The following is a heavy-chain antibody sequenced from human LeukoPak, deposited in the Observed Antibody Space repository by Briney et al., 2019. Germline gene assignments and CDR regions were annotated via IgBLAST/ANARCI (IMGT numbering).Heavy chain of an antibody. V-gene: IGHV4-59*01. D-gene: IGHD6-13*01. CDR1: GGSISGYY. Sequence: SETLSLTCTVSGGSISGYYWSWIRQPPGKGLEWIGYIYYSGSTNYNPSLKSRVTISVDTSKNQFSLKLSSVTAADTAVYYCARGIGASSSWYVRDYYYYYYMDVWGKGTTVTISS. CDR2: IYYSGST. CDR3: ARGIGASSSWYVRDYYYYYYMDV. J-gene: IGHJ6*03.